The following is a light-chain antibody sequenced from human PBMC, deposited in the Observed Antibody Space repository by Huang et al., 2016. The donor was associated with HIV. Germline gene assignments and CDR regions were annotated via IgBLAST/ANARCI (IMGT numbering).Light chain of an antibody. CDR1: PSVSSN. CDR2: GAS. CDR3: QKYDNWPAT. Sequence: EIVMTQSPATLSVSPGERATLSCRASPSVSSNLAWYQQKPGQAPRLLIFGASTRATGIPARFSGSGSGTELTLTISSLQSEDFAVYYCQKYDNWPATFGPGTKVDI. V-gene: IGKV3-15*01. J-gene: IGKJ3*01.